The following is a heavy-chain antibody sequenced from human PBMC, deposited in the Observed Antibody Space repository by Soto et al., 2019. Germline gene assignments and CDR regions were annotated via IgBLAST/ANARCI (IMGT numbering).Heavy chain of an antibody. CDR3: PRVPDR. J-gene: IGHJ5*02. Sequence: SETLSLTCAVSGGSISSGGYSWSWIRQPPGKGLEWIGYIYHSGSTYYNPSLKSRVTISVDRSKNQFSLKLSSVTAADTAVHYCPRVPDRWGQGTLVTVSS. CDR2: IYHSGST. V-gene: IGHV4-30-2*01. CDR1: GGSISSGGYS. D-gene: IGHD2-2*01.